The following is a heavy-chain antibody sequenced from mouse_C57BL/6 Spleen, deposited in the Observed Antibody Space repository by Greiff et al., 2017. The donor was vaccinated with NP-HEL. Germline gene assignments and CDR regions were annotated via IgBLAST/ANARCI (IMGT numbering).Heavy chain of an antibody. CDR2: IYPGDGDT. V-gene: IGHV1-80*01. J-gene: IGHJ4*01. CDR3: ARNYDYPLYAMDY. Sequence: QVQLKESGAELVKPGASVKISCKASGYAFRSYWMTWVTPRPGKGLEWIGQIYPGDGDTNYNGKFKGKATLTADKSSSTAYMQLSSLTSEDSAVYFCARNYDYPLYAMDYWGQGTSVAVSS. D-gene: IGHD2-4*01. CDR1: GYAFRSYW.